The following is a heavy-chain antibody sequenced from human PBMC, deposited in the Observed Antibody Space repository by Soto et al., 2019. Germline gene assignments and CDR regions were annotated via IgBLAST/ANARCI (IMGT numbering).Heavy chain of an antibody. CDR2: IWYDGSNK. CDR3: ARAPSGSYLSWFDP. V-gene: IGHV3-33*01. D-gene: IGHD1-26*01. J-gene: IGHJ5*02. Sequence: GWSLRLSCAASGFTFSSYGMHWVRQAPGKGLEWVAVIWYDGSNKYYADSVKGRFTISRDNSKNTLYLQMNSLRAEDTAVYYCARAPSGSYLSWFDPWGQGTLVTVSS. CDR1: GFTFSSYG.